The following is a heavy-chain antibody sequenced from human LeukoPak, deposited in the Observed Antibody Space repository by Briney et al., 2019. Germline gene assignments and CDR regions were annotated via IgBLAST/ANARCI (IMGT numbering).Heavy chain of an antibody. D-gene: IGHD3-3*01. V-gene: IGHV4-34*01. CDR1: GGSFSGYY. Sequence: SETLSLTCAVYGGSFSGYYWSWIRQPPGKGLEWIGEINHSGSTNYNPSLKSRVTISVDTSKNQFSLKLSSVTAADTAVYYCARHPYYDFWSGYEDYFDYWGQGTLVTVSS. J-gene: IGHJ4*02. CDR2: INHSGST. CDR3: ARHPYYDFWSGYEDYFDY.